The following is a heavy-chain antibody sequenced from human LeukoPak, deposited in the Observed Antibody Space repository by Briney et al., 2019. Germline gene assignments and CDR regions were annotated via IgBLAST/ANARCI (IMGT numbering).Heavy chain of an antibody. CDR3: AKRGNYSNFNYYYYMDV. J-gene: IGHJ6*03. Sequence: PGGSLRLSCAASGFTFSNYGMHWVRQASGKGLEWVAFIRYDGSNKYYADSVKGRFTISRDNSKNTLYLQMNSLRAEGTAVYYCAKRGNYSNFNYYYYMDVWGKGTTVTVSS. V-gene: IGHV3-30*02. D-gene: IGHD4-11*01. CDR2: IRYDGSNK. CDR1: GFTFSNYG.